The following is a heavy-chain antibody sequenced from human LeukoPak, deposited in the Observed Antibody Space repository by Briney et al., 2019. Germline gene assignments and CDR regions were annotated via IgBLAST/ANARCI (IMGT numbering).Heavy chain of an antibody. V-gene: IGHV4-39*01. CDR1: GASISSSNFY. D-gene: IGHD1-26*01. CDR2: IYYGETT. Sequence: SETLSLTCTVSGASISSSNFYWDWIRQSPGKGLEWIGNIYYGETTSYNPSFKSRVTISVDSSKNQFSLKVNSVTAADTALYFCVRHYVLHIVGPSYWGQGILVTVSS. CDR3: VRHYVLHIVGPSY. J-gene: IGHJ4*02.